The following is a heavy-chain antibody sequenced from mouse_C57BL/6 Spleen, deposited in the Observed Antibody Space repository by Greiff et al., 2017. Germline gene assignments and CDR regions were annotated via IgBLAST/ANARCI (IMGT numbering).Heavy chain of an antibody. Sequence: VQLQQPGTELVKPGASVKLSCKASGYTFTSYWMHWVKQRPGQGLAWIGNINPSNGGTNYNEKVKSKATLTVDKSSSTAYMQLSSLTSEVAAVYYCAREEGWGQGTLVTVSA. V-gene: IGHV1-53*01. CDR1: GYTFTSYW. CDR2: INPSNGGT. CDR3: AREEG. J-gene: IGHJ3*01.